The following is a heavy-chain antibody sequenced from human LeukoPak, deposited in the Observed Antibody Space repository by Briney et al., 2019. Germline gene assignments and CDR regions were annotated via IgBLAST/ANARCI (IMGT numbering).Heavy chain of an antibody. Sequence: ASVKVSCKASGYTFTSYGITWVRQAPEQGLEWMGWISAYNGNTNYAQRLQGRVTMTTDTSTSTAYMELRSLRSDDTAVYYCARDSLGSMEYWGQGTLVTVSS. CDR2: ISAYNGNT. D-gene: IGHD3-16*01. J-gene: IGHJ4*02. CDR3: ARDSLGSMEY. V-gene: IGHV1-18*01. CDR1: GYTFTSYG.